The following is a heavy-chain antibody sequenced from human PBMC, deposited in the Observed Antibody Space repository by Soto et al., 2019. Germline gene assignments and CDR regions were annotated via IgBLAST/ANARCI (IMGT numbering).Heavy chain of an antibody. V-gene: IGHV3-23*01. CDR2: ISGSGDRT. J-gene: IGHJ3*01. CDR1: VFTFSTSV. D-gene: IGHD5-12*01. Sequence: EVDLSESGGGLVQPGGSPRLSCAASVFTFSTSVMSWVRQAPGKGLQWVSSISGSGDRTYYADSVKGRFTVSRDNSKNTLYLDMNTVTADDTALYYCTWSLVARDAFDEWGQGTMVIVSS. CDR3: TWSLVARDAFDE.